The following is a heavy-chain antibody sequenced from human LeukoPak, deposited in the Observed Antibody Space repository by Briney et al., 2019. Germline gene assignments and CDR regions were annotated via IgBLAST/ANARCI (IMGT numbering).Heavy chain of an antibody. D-gene: IGHD3-9*01. V-gene: IGHV4-34*01. CDR3: ARGRRSRLRYFDWLTSAFDI. CDR2: INHSGST. J-gene: IGHJ3*02. Sequence: KPSETLSLTCAVYGGSFSGYYWSWIRQPPGKGLGWIGEINHSGSTNYNPSLKSRVTISVDTSKNQFSLKLSSVTAADTAVYYCARGRRSRLRYFDWLTSAFDIWGQGTMVTVSS. CDR1: GGSFSGYY.